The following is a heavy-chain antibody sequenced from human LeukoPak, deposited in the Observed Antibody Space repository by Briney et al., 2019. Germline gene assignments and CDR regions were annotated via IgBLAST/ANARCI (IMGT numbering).Heavy chain of an antibody. Sequence: ASVKVSCKASGYTFTSYGISWVRQAPGQGLEWMGWISAYNGNTHYAQKLQGRVTMTTDTATSTAYMELRSLRSDATAVYYCARVAYYYDSSGYYVFGFDPWGQGTLVTVSS. CDR3: ARVAYYYDSSGYYVFGFDP. V-gene: IGHV1-18*01. CDR2: ISAYNGNT. D-gene: IGHD3-22*01. CDR1: GYTFTSYG. J-gene: IGHJ5*02.